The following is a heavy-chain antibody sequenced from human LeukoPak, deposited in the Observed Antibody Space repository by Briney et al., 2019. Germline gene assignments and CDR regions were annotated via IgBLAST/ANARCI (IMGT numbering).Heavy chain of an antibody. CDR2: LDPEDGET. CDR1: GYTLTELS. V-gene: IGHV1-24*01. J-gene: IGHJ4*02. CDR3: ATEPRSDDPYYFDY. D-gene: IGHD2-21*01. Sequence: ASVKVSCKVSGYTLTELSMHWVRQAPGKGLEWMGGLDPEDGETIYAQKFQGRVTMTEDTSTDTAYMELSSLRSEDTAVYYCATEPRSDDPYYFDYWGQGTLVTVSS.